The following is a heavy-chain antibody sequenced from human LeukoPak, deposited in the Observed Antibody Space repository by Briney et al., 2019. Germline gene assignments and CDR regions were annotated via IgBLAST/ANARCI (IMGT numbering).Heavy chain of an antibody. V-gene: IGHV4-4*07. CDR3: ARERGSSWSLDY. J-gene: IGHJ4*02. Sequence: SETLSLTCTVSSGSMNNYYWSWIRQPAGKGLESIGRIYSSGSTNYNPSLESRVTISVDTTKNQFPLKLSSVTAADTAVYYCARERGSSWSLDYWGQGTLVTVSS. CDR2: IYSSGST. D-gene: IGHD6-13*01. CDR1: SGSMNNYY.